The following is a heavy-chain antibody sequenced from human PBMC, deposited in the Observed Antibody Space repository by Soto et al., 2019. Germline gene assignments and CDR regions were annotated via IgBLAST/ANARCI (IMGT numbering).Heavy chain of an antibody. Sequence: QVQLQESGPGLVKPSQTLSLTCTVSGGSISSGGYYWSWIRQPPGKGLEWIGYIYYSGSTYYNPSLKSRVTISVGTSKNQFSLKLSSVTAADTAVYYCARDRAGALYFYYWGQGTLVTVSS. CDR1: GGSISSGGYY. V-gene: IGHV4-31*03. D-gene: IGHD6-13*01. CDR3: ARDRAGALYFYY. J-gene: IGHJ4*02. CDR2: IYYSGST.